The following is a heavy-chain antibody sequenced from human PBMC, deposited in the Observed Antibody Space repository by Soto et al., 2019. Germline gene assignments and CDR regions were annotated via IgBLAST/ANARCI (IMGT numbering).Heavy chain of an antibody. CDR3: ARVVSLTLNYCSSTSCYHYYYMDV. J-gene: IGHJ6*03. Sequence: SETLSLTCAVYGGSFSGYYWSWIRQPPGKGLEWIGEINHSGSTNYNPSLESRVTISVDTSKNQFSLKLSSVTAADTAVYYCARVVSLTLNYCSSTSCYHYYYMDVWGKGTTVTVS. D-gene: IGHD2-2*01. CDR2: INHSGST. V-gene: IGHV4-34*01. CDR1: GGSFSGYY.